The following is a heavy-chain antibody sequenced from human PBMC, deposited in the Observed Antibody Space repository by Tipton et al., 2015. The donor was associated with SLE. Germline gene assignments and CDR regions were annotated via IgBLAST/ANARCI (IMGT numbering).Heavy chain of an antibody. Sequence: GLVKPSETLSLTCTVSGGSISSYFWTWIRQPPGKGLEWIGHIFYTGSTRYNPSLKSRVTISVDTSKSQIFLKMSSVTAADTAVYYCARDSLNWGSYYHGMDVWCQGTTVTVSS. CDR3: ARDSLNWGSYYHGMDV. J-gene: IGHJ6*02. D-gene: IGHD3-16*01. CDR1: GGSISSYF. CDR2: IFYTGST. V-gene: IGHV4-59*01.